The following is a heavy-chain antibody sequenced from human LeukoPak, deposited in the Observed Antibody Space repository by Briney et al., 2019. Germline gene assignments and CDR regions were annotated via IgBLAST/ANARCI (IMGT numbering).Heavy chain of an antibody. CDR1: GFTFSSYW. CDR2: LNTDGTYT. Sequence: GGSLRLSCAASGFTFSSYWMHWVRPAPGKGVVWVSRLNTDGTYTAYADSVKGRFTISRDNAKNTLFLQMNSLRAEDTAFYDCIKDEGHYGMYYWGQGTLVTVSS. V-gene: IGHV3-74*01. J-gene: IGHJ4*02. D-gene: IGHD4-17*01. CDR3: IKDEGHYGMYY.